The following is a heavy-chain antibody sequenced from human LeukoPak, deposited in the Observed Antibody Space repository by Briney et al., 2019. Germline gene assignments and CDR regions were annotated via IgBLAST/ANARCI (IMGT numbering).Heavy chain of an antibody. V-gene: IGHV3-23*01. J-gene: IGHJ4*02. CDR3: AKDRAGGGWPFDY. CDR2: ISAAGGNT. Sequence: GGSLRLTCAASGFTFNIYGMSWVRQSPGKGLEWVSSISAAGGNTYYTDSVKGRFTISRDNSKNTLYLQMNSLRVEDTAVYYCAKDRAGGGWPFDYWGQGTLVTVSS. D-gene: IGHD6-19*01. CDR1: GFTFNIYG.